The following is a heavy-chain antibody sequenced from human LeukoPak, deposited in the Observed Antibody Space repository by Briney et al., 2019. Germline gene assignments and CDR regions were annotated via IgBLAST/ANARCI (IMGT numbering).Heavy chain of an antibody. CDR1: GFTFGTYS. CDR3: AKDIAYYDSSGYYDYYFDY. V-gene: IGHV3-43*01. D-gene: IGHD3-22*01. Sequence: GGSLRLSCAASGFTFGTYSMIWVRQAPGKGLEWVSLISWDGGSTYYADSVEGRFTISRDNSKNSLYLQMNSLRTEDTALYYCAKDIAYYDSSGYYDYYFDYWGQGTLVTVSS. CDR2: ISWDGGST. J-gene: IGHJ4*02.